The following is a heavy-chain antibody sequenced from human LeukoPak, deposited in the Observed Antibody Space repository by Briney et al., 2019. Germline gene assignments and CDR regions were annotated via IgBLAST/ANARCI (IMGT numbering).Heavy chain of an antibody. CDR3: REGGGGHYDY. D-gene: IGHD2-21*01. CDR1: GFTFSSIA. Sequence: PGGSLRLSCAVSGFTFSSIAMTWVRQAPGKGLQWVSAIGSNGADTYYADSVKGRFTISRDNSKNTLYLQMNSLRAEDTAVYFCREGGGGHYDYWGQGTLVTVSS. J-gene: IGHJ4*02. V-gene: IGHV3-23*01. CDR2: IGSNGADT.